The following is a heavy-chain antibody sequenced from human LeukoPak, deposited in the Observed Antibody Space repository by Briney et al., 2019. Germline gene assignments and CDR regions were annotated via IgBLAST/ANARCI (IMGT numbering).Heavy chain of an antibody. V-gene: IGHV4-59*01. D-gene: IGHD5-18*01. J-gene: IGHJ3*02. Sequence: SETLSLTCTVSGDSISSYYWSWIRQPPGKGLEWIGYIYYSGSTNYNPSLKSRVTISVDTSKNQFSLKLSSVTAADTAVYYCASHAGIQLWSDAFDIWGQGTMVTVSS. CDR2: IYYSGST. CDR1: GDSISSYY. CDR3: ASHAGIQLWSDAFDI.